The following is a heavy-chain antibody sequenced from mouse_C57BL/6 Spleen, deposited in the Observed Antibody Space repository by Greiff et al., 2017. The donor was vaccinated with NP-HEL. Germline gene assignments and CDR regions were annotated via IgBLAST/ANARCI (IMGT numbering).Heavy chain of an antibody. Sequence: LVESGAELVRPGTSVKVSCKASGYAFTNYLIEWVKQRPGQGLEWIGVINPGSGGTNYNEKFKGKATLTADKSSSTAYMQLSSLTSEDSAVYFCARLYDGYYYAMDYWGQGTSVTVSS. J-gene: IGHJ4*01. D-gene: IGHD2-3*01. CDR1: GYAFTNYL. CDR3: ARLYDGYYYAMDY. CDR2: INPGSGGT. V-gene: IGHV1-54*01.